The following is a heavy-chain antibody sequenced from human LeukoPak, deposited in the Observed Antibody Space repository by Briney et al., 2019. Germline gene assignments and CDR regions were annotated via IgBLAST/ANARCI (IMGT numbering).Heavy chain of an antibody. Sequence: GASVKVSCKASGGTFSSYAISWVRQAAGQGLEWMGGIIPIFGTANYAQKFQGRVTITEDESTSTAYMELSSLRSEDTAVYYCARQRFDSSGYPYAFDIWGQGTMVTVSS. D-gene: IGHD3-22*01. V-gene: IGHV1-69*13. CDR3: ARQRFDSSGYPYAFDI. CDR2: IIPIFGTA. J-gene: IGHJ3*02. CDR1: GGTFSSYA.